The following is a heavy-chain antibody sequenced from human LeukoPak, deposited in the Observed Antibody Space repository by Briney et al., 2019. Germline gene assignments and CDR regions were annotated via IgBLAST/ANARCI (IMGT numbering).Heavy chain of an antibody. D-gene: IGHD3-22*01. CDR2: ISSDGSST. CDR1: GFTFSNYW. Sequence: GGPLRLSCAAAGFTFSNYWMHGVRQAPGKGLVWVSRISSDGSSTSYANSVKGRFTISRDNTKNTLYLQMNSLRAEDTAVYYCARVPPYYHDSSGYLNWGQGTLVTVSS. CDR3: ARVPPYYHDSSGYLN. V-gene: IGHV3-74*01. J-gene: IGHJ4*02.